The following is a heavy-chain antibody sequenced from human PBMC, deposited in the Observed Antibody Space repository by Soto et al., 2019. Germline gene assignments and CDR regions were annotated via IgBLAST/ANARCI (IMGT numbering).Heavy chain of an antibody. J-gene: IGHJ4*02. CDR2: MWYDGLRQ. D-gene: IGHD2-15*01. CDR3: VKESTPPFFDS. V-gene: IGHV3-33*03. CDR1: GVTLNNYG. Sequence: LRLSSVWSGVTLNNYGVHWVGQAPGKGLEWVALMWYDGLRQTYLDSVRGRFTVSRDSSTNTIYLQMNSLRVEDTGNYFCVKESTPPFFDSWGQGTPVTVSS.